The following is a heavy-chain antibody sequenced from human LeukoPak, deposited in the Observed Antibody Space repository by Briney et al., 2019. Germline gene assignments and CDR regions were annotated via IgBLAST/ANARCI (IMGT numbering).Heavy chain of an antibody. J-gene: IGHJ4*02. D-gene: IGHD6-19*01. CDR2: IDPSDSYT. CDR1: GYSFTSYW. V-gene: IGHV5-10-1*01. Sequence: GESLKISCKGSGYSFTSYWISWVRQMPGKGLEWMGRIDPSDSYTNYSPSLQGHVTISADKSISTAYLQWSSLKASDTAMYYCARRGSGWFLHFDYWGQGTLVTVSS. CDR3: ARRGSGWFLHFDY.